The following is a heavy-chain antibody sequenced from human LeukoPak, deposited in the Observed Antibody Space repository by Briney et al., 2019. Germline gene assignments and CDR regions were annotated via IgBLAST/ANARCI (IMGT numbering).Heavy chain of an antibody. J-gene: IGHJ4*02. CDR1: GFTFSSYA. V-gene: IGHV3-30*01. CDR2: ISYDGSNK. Sequence: PGTSLRLSCAASGFTFSSYAMHWVRQAPGKGLEWVAVISYDGSNKYYADSVKGRFTISRDNSKNTLYLQMNSLRAEDTAVYYCARGGYDFWMKDYWGQGTLVTVSS. D-gene: IGHD3-3*01. CDR3: ARGGYDFWMKDY.